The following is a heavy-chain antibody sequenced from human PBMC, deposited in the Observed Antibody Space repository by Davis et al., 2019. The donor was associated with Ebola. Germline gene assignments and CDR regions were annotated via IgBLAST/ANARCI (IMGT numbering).Heavy chain of an antibody. CDR1: GFTFSNAW. Sequence: GESLKISCAASGFTFSNAWMNWVRQAPGKGLEWVGRIRSKANSYATAYAASVKGRFTISRDDSKNTAYLQMNSLKTEDTAVYYCTSTLGGMDVWGQGTTVTVSS. CDR3: TSTLGGMDV. V-gene: IGHV3-73*01. CDR2: IRSKANSYAT. J-gene: IGHJ6*02. D-gene: IGHD7-27*01.